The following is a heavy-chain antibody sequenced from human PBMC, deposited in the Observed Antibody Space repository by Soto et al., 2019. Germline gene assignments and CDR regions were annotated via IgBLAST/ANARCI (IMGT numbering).Heavy chain of an antibody. CDR2: IYYSGAT. D-gene: IGHD3-10*01. Sequence: QLQLQESGPGLVQPSETLSLTCTVSGGSISSSSYYWGWIRQPPGKGLEGIGTIYYSGATNYNPSPKRRVTISVDTSQNQFSLKLNSLTAADTAVYYCASLLGIKFDYWGQGALVTVSS. V-gene: IGHV4-39*01. CDR1: GGSISSSSYY. CDR3: ASLLGIKFDY. J-gene: IGHJ4*02.